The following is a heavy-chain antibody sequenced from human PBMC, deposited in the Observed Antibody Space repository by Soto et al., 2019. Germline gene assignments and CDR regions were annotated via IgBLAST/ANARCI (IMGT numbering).Heavy chain of an antibody. J-gene: IGHJ4*02. CDR3: ARANIVATSGDY. Sequence: QVQLVQSGAEVKKPGASVKVSCKASGYTFTSYGISWVRQAPGQGLEWMGWISAYNGNTNYAQKLQCRVTMTTDTSTNTAYIALRSLRSDDTAVYYCARANIVATSGDYWGQGTLVTVSS. CDR2: ISAYNGNT. D-gene: IGHD5-12*01. CDR1: GYTFTSYG. V-gene: IGHV1-18*04.